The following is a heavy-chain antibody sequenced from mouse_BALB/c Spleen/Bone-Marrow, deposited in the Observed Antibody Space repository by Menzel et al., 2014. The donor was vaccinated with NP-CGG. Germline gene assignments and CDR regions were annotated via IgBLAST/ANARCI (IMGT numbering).Heavy chain of an antibody. CDR3: VRDGYNFDY. V-gene: IGHV2-9-2*01. J-gene: IGHJ2*01. CDR1: GFSLATYD. CDR2: IWTGGGT. D-gene: IGHD2-2*01. Sequence: VQRVESGPGLVAPSQSLSITCTVSGFSLATYDISWIRQPPGKGLEWLGVIWTGGGTNYNSAFMSRLSISKDNSKSQVFLKMTSLQTDDTAIYYCVRDGYNFDYWGQGTTLTVSS.